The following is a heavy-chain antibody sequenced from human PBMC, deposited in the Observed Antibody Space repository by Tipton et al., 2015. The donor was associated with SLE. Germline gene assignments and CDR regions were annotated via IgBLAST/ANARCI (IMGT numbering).Heavy chain of an antibody. Sequence: TLSLTCGVYGGSFSGYYWSWVRQPPGKGLEWIGEINHSGTTNYNPSLKSRVTISVDTSKNQFSLKLSSVTAADTAVYYCARGAPVAAAEIHLDYWGQGTLVTVSS. J-gene: IGHJ4*02. CDR3: ARGAPVAAAEIHLDY. CDR1: GGSFSGYY. CDR2: INHSGTT. D-gene: IGHD6-25*01. V-gene: IGHV4-34*01.